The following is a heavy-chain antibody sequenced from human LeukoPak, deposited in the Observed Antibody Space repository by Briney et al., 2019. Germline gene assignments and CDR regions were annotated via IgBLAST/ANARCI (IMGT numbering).Heavy chain of an antibody. CDR3: AREEGATTYAFDI. CDR2: IKQDGSEK. CDR1: GFTFSSYW. J-gene: IGHJ3*02. V-gene: IGHV3-7*01. D-gene: IGHD1-26*01. Sequence: PGGSLRLSCAASGFTFSSYWMSWVRQAPGKGLEWVANIKQDGSEKYYVDSVKGRFTISRDNAKNSLYLQMNSLRAEDMAVYYRAREEGATTYAFDIWGQGTMVTVSS.